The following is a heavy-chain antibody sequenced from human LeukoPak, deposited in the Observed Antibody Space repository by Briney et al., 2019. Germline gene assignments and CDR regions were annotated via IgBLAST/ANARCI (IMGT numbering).Heavy chain of an antibody. CDR3: ARLGFTMILVATT. CDR1: GDSIDSSTYY. D-gene: IGHD3-22*01. J-gene: IGHJ4*02. Sequence: PSETLSLTCTVSGDSIDSSTYYWGWIRQPPGKGLEWIGSNYYSGGTYSNPSLKSRVTISIDTSKNQFSLKLSSVTAADTAMYYCARLGFTMILVATTWGQGTLVTVSS. V-gene: IGHV4-39*01. CDR2: NYYSGGT.